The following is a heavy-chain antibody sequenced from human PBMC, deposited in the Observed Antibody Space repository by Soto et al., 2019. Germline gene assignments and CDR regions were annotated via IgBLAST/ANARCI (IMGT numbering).Heavy chain of an antibody. D-gene: IGHD3-22*01. CDR1: GGTFSSYA. CDR3: AREGASGSHIGY. J-gene: IGHJ4*02. CDR2: IIPIFGTA. Sequence: QVQLVQSGAEVKKPGSSVKVSCKASGGTFSSYAISWVRQAPGQGLEWMGGIIPIFGTANYAQKFQGRVTITADESTSTSYMELSSLRYEDTAVYYCAREGASGSHIGYWGQGTLVTVSS. V-gene: IGHV1-69*01.